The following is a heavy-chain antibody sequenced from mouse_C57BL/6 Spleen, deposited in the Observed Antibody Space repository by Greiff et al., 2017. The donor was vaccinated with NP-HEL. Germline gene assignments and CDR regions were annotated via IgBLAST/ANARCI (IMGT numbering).Heavy chain of an antibody. CDR3: TGSKKGYAMDY. V-gene: IGHV6-3*01. D-gene: IGHD2-5*01. J-gene: IGHJ4*01. Sequence: EVKVEESGGGLVQPGGSMKLSCVASGFTFSNYWMNWVRQSPEQGLEWVAQIRLKSDNYATHYAESVKGRFTISRDDSKSSVYLQMNNLRAEDTGIYYCTGSKKGYAMDYWGQGTSVTVSS. CDR1: GFTFSNYW. CDR2: IRLKSDNYAT.